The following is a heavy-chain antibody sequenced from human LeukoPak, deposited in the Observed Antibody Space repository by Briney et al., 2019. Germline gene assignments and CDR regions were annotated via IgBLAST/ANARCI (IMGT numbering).Heavy chain of an antibody. CDR3: AKGGYDSYYYYGMDV. CDR1: GFTFSSYG. CDR2: ISYDGSNK. D-gene: IGHD5-12*01. J-gene: IGHJ6*04. V-gene: IGHV3-30*18. Sequence: GGSLRLSCAAPGFTFSSYGMHWVRQAPGKGLEWVAVISYDGSNKYYADSVKGRFTISRDNSKNTLYLQMNSLRAEDTAVYYCAKGGYDSYYYYGMDVWGKGTTVTVSS.